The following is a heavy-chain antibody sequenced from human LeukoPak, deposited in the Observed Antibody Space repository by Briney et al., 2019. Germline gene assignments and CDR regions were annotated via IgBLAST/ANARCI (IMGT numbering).Heavy chain of an antibody. J-gene: IGHJ4*02. CDR2: IKQDGSEK. Sequence: SWIRQAPGKGLEWVANIKQDGSEKYYVDSVKGRFTISRDNAKNSLYLQMNSLRAEDTAVYYCARVEGPWGQGTLVTVSS. CDR3: ARVEGP. V-gene: IGHV3-7*03.